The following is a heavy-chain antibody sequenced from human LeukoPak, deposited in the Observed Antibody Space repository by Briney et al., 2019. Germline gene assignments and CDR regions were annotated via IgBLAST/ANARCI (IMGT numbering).Heavy chain of an antibody. Sequence: GESLKISCKGSGYSFTSYWIGWVRQMPGKGLEWMGRINTSDSYIKYSPSFQGHVTISADKSIDTAYLQWSSLKASDTAMYYCARMQRDYYYHGMDVWGQGTTVTVSS. CDR3: ARMQRDYYYHGMDV. J-gene: IGHJ6*02. D-gene: IGHD1-1*01. V-gene: IGHV5-10-1*01. CDR2: INTSDSYI. CDR1: GYSFTSYW.